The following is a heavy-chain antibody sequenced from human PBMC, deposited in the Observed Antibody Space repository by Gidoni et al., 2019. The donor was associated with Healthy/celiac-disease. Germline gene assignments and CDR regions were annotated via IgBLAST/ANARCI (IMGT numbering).Heavy chain of an antibody. CDR2: INPNSGGT. J-gene: IGHJ6*02. Sequence: QVQLVQSGAEVKKPGASVKVSCKASGYTFTGSYMHWVRQAPGQGLEWMGWINPNSGGTNYAQKFQGWVTMTRDTSISTAYMELSRLRSDDTAVYYCARAPGGYSYGLYYYYYYGMDVWGQGTTVTVSS. CDR3: ARAPGGYSYGLYYYYYYGMDV. D-gene: IGHD5-18*01. CDR1: GYTFTGSY. V-gene: IGHV1-2*04.